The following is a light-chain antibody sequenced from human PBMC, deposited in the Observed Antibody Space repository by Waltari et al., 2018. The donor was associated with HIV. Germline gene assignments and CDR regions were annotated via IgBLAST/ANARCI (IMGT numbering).Light chain of an antibody. V-gene: IGLV2-8*01. J-gene: IGLJ2*01. CDR2: GVN. CDR3: SSYAGPNHLL. CDR1: SRDLGAFNF. Sequence: QSALTQPPSASGSPGQSVTFPCPGTSRDLGAFNFLSWYQQPPGKAPKRIIYGVNQRPSGVPDRFSGSKSGNTASLTVSGLQADDEADYYCSSYAGPNHLLFGGGTKLTVL.